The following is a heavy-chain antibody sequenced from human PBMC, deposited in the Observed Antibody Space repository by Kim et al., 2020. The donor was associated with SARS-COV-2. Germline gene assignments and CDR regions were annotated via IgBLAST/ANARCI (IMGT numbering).Heavy chain of an antibody. V-gene: IGHV1-2*06. Sequence: ASVKVSCKASGYTFTGYYMHWVRQAPGQGLEWMGRINPNSGGTNYAQKFQGRVTMTRDTSISTAYMELSRLRSDDTAVYYCARGEGIQLWLRGGPDFDYWGQGTLVTVSS. CDR1: GYTFTGYY. J-gene: IGHJ4*02. CDR3: ARGEGIQLWLRGGPDFDY. CDR2: INPNSGGT. D-gene: IGHD5-18*01.